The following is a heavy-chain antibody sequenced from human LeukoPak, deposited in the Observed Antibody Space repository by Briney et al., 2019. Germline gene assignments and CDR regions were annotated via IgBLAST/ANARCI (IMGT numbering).Heavy chain of an antibody. CDR2: IIPIFGTA. CDR1: GGTFSSYA. Sequence: SVKVSCKASGGTFSSYAISWVRQAPGQGLEWMGGIIPIFGTANYAQKFQGRVTITADKSTSTAYMELSSLRPEDTAVYYCAKGSGYEAQYYYYYMDVWGKGTTVTISS. V-gene: IGHV1-69*06. D-gene: IGHD5-12*01. J-gene: IGHJ6*03. CDR3: AKGSGYEAQYYYYYMDV.